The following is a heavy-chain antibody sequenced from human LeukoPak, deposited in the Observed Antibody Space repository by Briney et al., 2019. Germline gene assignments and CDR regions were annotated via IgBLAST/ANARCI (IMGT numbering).Heavy chain of an antibody. CDR3: AAGGITGTTWTFYYYYYGMDV. J-gene: IGHJ6*02. CDR2: IVVCSGNT. Sequence: GTSVKVSCKASGFTFTSSAMQWVRQARGQRLEWIGWIVVCSGNTNYAQKFQERVTITRDMSTSTAYMELSSLRSEDTAVYYCAAGGITGTTWTFYYYYYGMDVWGQGTTVTVSS. D-gene: IGHD1-7*01. CDR1: GFTFTSSA. V-gene: IGHV1-58*02.